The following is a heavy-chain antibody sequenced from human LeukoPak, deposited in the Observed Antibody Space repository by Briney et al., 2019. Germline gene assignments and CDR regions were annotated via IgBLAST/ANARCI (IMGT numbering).Heavy chain of an antibody. CDR3: AKLRPRTITMIVVVHFDY. V-gene: IGHV3-23*01. CDR1: GFTFSSYA. Sequence: GGSLRLSCAASGFTFSSYAMSWVRQAPGKGLEWVSAISGSGGSTYYADSVKGRFTISRDNSKNTLYLQMNSLRAEDTAVYYCAKLRPRTITMIVVVHFDYWGQGTLVTVSP. D-gene: IGHD3-22*01. J-gene: IGHJ4*02. CDR2: ISGSGGST.